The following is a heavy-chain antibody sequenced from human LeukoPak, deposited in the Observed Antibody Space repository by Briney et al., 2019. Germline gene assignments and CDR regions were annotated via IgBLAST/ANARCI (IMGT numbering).Heavy chain of an antibody. CDR1: GVTFSRYG. V-gene: IGHV3-33*06. J-gene: IGHJ4*02. CDR2: IWHDGSYE. CDR3: AKDGVGATSLDC. Sequence: GRSLRLSCAASGVTFSRYGMHWVRQAPGKGLEWVAVIWHDGSYEYYADSVKGRFTISRDSSKNTLYLQMNSLRAEDTAVYYCAKDGVGATSLDCWGQGTLVTVSS. D-gene: IGHD1-26*01.